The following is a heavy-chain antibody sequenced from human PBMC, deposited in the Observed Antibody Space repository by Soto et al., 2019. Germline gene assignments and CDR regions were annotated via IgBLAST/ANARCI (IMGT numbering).Heavy chain of an antibody. CDR1: GYTFTSSG. J-gene: IGHJ5*02. CDR2: ISAYNGNT. Sequence: QVQLVQSGAEVKKSGASVKVSCKTSGYTFTSSGISWVRQAPGQGLEWVGWISAYNGNTNDAQKLQGRVSMTTDTSTSTAYMELRSLRSDDTAMYFCARGVVVPAATGKAWFDPWGQGTLVTVSS. CDR3: ARGVVVPAATGKAWFDP. D-gene: IGHD2-2*01. V-gene: IGHV1-18*01.